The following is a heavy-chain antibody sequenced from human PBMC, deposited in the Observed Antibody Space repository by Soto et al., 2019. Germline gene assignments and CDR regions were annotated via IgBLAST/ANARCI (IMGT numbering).Heavy chain of an antibody. V-gene: IGHV6-1*01. Sequence: PSQTLSLTCAISGDSVSSNSAAWIWIRQSPSRGLEWLTRTYYRSRWFNAYAVSVKSRVTINPDTSKNQFSLHLNSVTYEDTAIYYCAREGASTFAVWGQGTMVTVSS. D-gene: IGHD1-26*01. CDR1: GDSVSSNSAA. J-gene: IGHJ3*01. CDR3: AREGASTFAV. CDR2: TYYRSRWFN.